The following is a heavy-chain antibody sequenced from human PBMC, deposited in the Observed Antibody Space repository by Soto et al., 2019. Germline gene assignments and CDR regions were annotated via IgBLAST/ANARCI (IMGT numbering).Heavy chain of an antibody. CDR3: VGGEYYFDY. V-gene: IGHV3-30*03. Sequence: QVQLVESGGGVVQPGRSLRLSCVASGFPFTSYGMHWVREAPGKGLEWVAVISYDGSNKYYADSVKGRFTISRDNAKNTLYVQMNSLRPEDTASYYCVGGEYYFDYGGQGTLVTVSS. J-gene: IGHJ4*02. D-gene: IGHD3-10*01. CDR1: GFPFTSYG. CDR2: ISYDGSNK.